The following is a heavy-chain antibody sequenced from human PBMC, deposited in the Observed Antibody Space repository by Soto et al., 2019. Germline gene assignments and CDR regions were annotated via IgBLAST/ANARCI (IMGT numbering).Heavy chain of an antibody. J-gene: IGHJ4*02. CDR1: AFSFSTSGVG. V-gene: IGHV2-5*01. CDR3: AHSPSYYYESSGYPDY. CDR2: IYWNDDK. Sequence: ESGPTLGSPTQSVRLTFTVSAFSFSTSGVGVGWIRQPPGKALEWLALIYWNDDKRYSPSLKSRLTITKDTSKNQVVLTMTNMDPVDTATHYCAHSPSYYYESSGYPDYWGQGTLVTVSS. D-gene: IGHD3-22*01.